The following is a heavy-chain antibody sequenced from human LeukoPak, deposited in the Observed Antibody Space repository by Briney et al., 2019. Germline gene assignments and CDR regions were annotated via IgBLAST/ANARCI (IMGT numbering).Heavy chain of an antibody. CDR1: GYTFTSYY. Sequence: ASLKVSCKASGYTFTSYYMHWVRQAPGQGLEWMGIINPSGGSTSYAQEFQGRVTMTRDTSTSTVYMELSSLRSEDTAVYYCAIYCSSTSCYREAFDIWGQGTMVTVSS. CDR3: AIYCSSTSCYREAFDI. D-gene: IGHD2-2*01. V-gene: IGHV1-46*03. J-gene: IGHJ3*02. CDR2: INPSGGST.